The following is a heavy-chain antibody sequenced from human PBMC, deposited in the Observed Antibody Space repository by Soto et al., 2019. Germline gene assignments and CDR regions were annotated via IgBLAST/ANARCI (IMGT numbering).Heavy chain of an antibody. V-gene: IGHV3-30*18. D-gene: IGHD3-10*01. J-gene: IGHJ3*02. CDR3: AKVVLLWFGASDAFDI. CDR2: ISYDGSNK. Sequence: GSLRLSCAASGFTFSSYGMHWVRQAPGKGLEWVAVISYDGSNKYYADSVKGRFTISRDNSKNTLYLQMNSLRAEDTAVYYCAKVVLLWFGASDAFDIWGQGTMVTVSS. CDR1: GFTFSSYG.